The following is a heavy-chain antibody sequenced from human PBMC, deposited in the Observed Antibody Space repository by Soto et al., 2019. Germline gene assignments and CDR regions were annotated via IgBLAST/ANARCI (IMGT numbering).Heavy chain of an antibody. CDR2: INPNSGSI. CDR1: GHTFTSYD. Sequence: ASVKVSCKASGHTFTSYDINWVRQATGHGLEWMGWINPNSGSIGYAQKFQGRVTMTRDTAIRTAYMEVSRLRSDDTAVYYCARVRASGSYYLLDYWGQGILVTVSS. V-gene: IGHV1-8*01. D-gene: IGHD3-10*01. CDR3: ARVRASGSYYLLDY. J-gene: IGHJ4*02.